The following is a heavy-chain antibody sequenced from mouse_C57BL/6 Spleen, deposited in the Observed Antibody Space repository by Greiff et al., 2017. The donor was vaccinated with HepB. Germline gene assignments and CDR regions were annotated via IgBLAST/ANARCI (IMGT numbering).Heavy chain of an antibody. CDR2: INPNNGGT. D-gene: IGHD3-2*02. J-gene: IGHJ3*01. V-gene: IGHV1-18*01. Sequence: EVQLQQSGPELVKPGASVKIPCKASGYTFTDYNMDWVKQSHGKSLEWIGDINPNNGGTIYNQKFKGKATLTVDKSSSTAYMELRSLTSENTAVYYCAIDSSGYAYWGQRTLVTVSA. CDR1: GYTFTDYN. CDR3: AIDSSGYAY.